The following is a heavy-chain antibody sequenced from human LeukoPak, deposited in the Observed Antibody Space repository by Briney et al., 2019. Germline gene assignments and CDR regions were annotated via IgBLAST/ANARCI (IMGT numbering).Heavy chain of an antibody. Sequence: GGSLRLSCAASGFTFDDYAMHWVRQAPGKGLEGVSGISWNSGSIGYADSVKGRFTISRDNAKNSLYLQMNSLRAEDTALYYCAKDNKVVGYYYYYMDVWGKGTTVTVSS. J-gene: IGHJ6*03. CDR1: GFTFDDYA. V-gene: IGHV3-9*01. D-gene: IGHD2-15*01. CDR2: ISWNSGSI. CDR3: AKDNKVVGYYYYYMDV.